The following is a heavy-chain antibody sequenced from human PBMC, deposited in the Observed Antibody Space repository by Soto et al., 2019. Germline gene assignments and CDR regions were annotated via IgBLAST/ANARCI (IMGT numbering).Heavy chain of an antibody. CDR1: GFTFSSYG. J-gene: IGHJ6*02. D-gene: IGHD3-3*01. Sequence: GGSLRLSCAASGFTFSSYGVHWVRQAPGKGLERVAVISYDGSNKYYADSVKGRFTISRDNSKNTLYLQMNSLRAEDTAVYYCAKDQYDFWSGYPTYYYYGMDVWGQGTTVTVSS. V-gene: IGHV3-30*18. CDR3: AKDQYDFWSGYPTYYYYGMDV. CDR2: ISYDGSNK.